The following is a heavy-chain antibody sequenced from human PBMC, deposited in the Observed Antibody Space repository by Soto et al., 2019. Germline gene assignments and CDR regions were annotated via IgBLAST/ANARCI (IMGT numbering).Heavy chain of an antibody. V-gene: IGHV1-69*02. CDR3: ARMRVTVTIGTTVAY. J-gene: IGHJ4*02. CDR2: IIPILGIA. Sequence: QVQLVQSGAEVKKPGSSVKVSCKASGGTFSSYTISWVRQAPGQGLEWMGRIIPILGIANYAQKFQGRVTITADKSTSTANRELSSLRSEDAAVYYCARMRVTVTIGTTVAYWGQGTLVTVSS. CDR1: GGTFSSYT. D-gene: IGHD4-17*01.